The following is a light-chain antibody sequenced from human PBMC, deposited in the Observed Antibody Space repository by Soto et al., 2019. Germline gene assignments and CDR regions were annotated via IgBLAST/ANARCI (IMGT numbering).Light chain of an antibody. V-gene: IGKV3-20*01. CDR3: HQYTGSPHS. Sequence: EIVLTQAPDTLSLSPGERATLSCRASQSVRNNYLAWYQQKPGQAPRLLIYGASSRATGIPDRFSGSVSGTDFTLTISRLEPEDFAVYYCHQYTGSPHSFSGGTKVEI. CDR1: QSVRNNY. CDR2: GAS. J-gene: IGKJ4*01.